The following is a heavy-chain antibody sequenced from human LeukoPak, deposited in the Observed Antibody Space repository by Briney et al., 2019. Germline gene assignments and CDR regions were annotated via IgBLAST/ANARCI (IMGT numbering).Heavy chain of an antibody. Sequence: ASVKVSCTASGYTFTSYYMHWVRQAPGQGLEWMGIINPSGGSTSYAQKFQGRFTITRDTSKSTVYMELSSLRSGDTAVYYCARGYVAGAACDIWGQGTMVTVSS. CDR1: GYTFTSYY. J-gene: IGHJ3*02. V-gene: IGHV1-46*01. D-gene: IGHD6-19*01. CDR2: INPSGGST. CDR3: ARGYVAGAACDI.